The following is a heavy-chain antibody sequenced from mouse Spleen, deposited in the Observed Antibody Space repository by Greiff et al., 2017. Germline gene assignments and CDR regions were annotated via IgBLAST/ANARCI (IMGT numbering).Heavy chain of an antibody. CDR3: ARRTTVGAMDY. J-gene: IGHJ4*01. V-gene: IGHV1-69*02. D-gene: IGHD1-1*01. CDR1: GFNIKDTY. CDR2: IDTSDSYT. Sequence: VKLVESGAELVKPGASVKLSCTASGFNIKDTYMHWVKQRPGQGLEWIGAIDTSDSYTSYNQKFKGKATLTVDESSSTAYMQLSSLTSEDSAVYYCARRTTVGAMDYWGQGTSDTVSS.